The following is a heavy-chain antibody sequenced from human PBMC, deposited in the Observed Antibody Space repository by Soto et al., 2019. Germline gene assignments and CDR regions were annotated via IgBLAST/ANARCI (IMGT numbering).Heavy chain of an antibody. Sequence: GASVKVSCKASGYTFTSYYMHWVRQAPGQGLEWMGIINPSGGSTSHAQKFQGRVTMTRDTSTSTVYMELSSLRSEDTAVYYCARDRAYYYGSGSRYYYGMDVWGQGTTVTVSS. J-gene: IGHJ6*02. V-gene: IGHV1-46*01. D-gene: IGHD3-10*01. CDR1: GYTFTSYY. CDR3: ARDRAYYYGSGSRYYYGMDV. CDR2: INPSGGST.